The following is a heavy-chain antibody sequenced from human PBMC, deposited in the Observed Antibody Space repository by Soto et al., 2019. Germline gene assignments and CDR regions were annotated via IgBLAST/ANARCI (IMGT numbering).Heavy chain of an antibody. CDR1: GGSFSRYH. Sequence: PSETLSLTCAVYGGSFSRYHWTWIRQPPGKGLEWIGKVNDAGSTNYNPSLKSRVTISVDTSKSQFSLELNSVTSADTAVYYCARGLALTTATSPYYYFYMDVWGKGTTVTVSS. V-gene: IGHV4-34*01. CDR2: VNDAGST. D-gene: IGHD4-17*01. CDR3: ARGLALTTATSPYYYFYMDV. J-gene: IGHJ6*03.